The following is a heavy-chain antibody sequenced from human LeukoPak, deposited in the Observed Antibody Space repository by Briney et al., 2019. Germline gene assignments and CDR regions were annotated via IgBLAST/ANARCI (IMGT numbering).Heavy chain of an antibody. CDR2: INGGGGST. J-gene: IGHJ1*01. Sequence: GGSLRLSCAASGFTFSSYAMSWVRQAPGKGLGWVSDINGGGGSTYYADSVKGRFTISRDNSKNTLYLQMNSLRAEATAVYYCAKDKALILTGYSLAEYFQPWARGTLFTVSS. CDR3: AKDKALILTGYSLAEYFQP. CDR1: GFTFSSYA. V-gene: IGHV3-23*01. D-gene: IGHD3-9*01.